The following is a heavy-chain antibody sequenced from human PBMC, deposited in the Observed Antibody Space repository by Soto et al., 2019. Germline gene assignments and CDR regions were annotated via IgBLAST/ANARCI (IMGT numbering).Heavy chain of an antibody. CDR1: GGTFSSYA. Sequence: QVQLVQSGAEVKKPGSSVKVSCKASGGTFSSYAISWVRQAPGQGLEWMGGIIPIFGTANYAQKFQGRVTITADESTSTAYMELSSLRSEDTAVYYCASTREYCISTSCYSRRDGYYYGMDVWGQGTTVTVSS. D-gene: IGHD2-2*01. V-gene: IGHV1-69*12. J-gene: IGHJ6*02. CDR3: ASTREYCISTSCYSRRDGYYYGMDV. CDR2: IIPIFGTA.